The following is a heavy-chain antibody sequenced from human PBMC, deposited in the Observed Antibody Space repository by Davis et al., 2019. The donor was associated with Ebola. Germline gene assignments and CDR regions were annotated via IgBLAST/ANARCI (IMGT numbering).Heavy chain of an antibody. CDR3: ARSTHYDFWSGYYY. V-gene: IGHV4-34*01. J-gene: IGHJ4*02. CDR1: GGSFTDYF. D-gene: IGHD3-3*01. CDR2: TSHHPDYT. Sequence: MPGGSLRLSCAVYGGSFTDYFWSWIRQPPGKGLEWIGETSHHPDYTNYSPSFGGRVTISVDSSKNQFSLKIHSVTAADTAVYYCARSTHYDFWSGYYYWGQGNLVTVSS.